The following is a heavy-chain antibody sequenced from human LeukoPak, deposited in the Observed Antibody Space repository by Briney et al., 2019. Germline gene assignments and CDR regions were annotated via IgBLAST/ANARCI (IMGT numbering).Heavy chain of an antibody. V-gene: IGHV4-59*08. CDR2: IYYSGST. D-gene: IGHD3-3*01. Sequence: PSETLSLTCTVSGGSISSYYWSWIRQPPGKGLEWIGYIYYSGSTNSNPSLKSRVTISVDTSKNQFSLKLSPVTAADTAVYYCARQGGYDFWSGYYAHDAFDIWGQGTMVTVSS. CDR1: GGSISSYY. J-gene: IGHJ3*02. CDR3: ARQGGYDFWSGYYAHDAFDI.